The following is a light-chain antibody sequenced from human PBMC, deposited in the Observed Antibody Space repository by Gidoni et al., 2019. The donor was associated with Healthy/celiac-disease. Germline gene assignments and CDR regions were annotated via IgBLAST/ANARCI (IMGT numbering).Light chain of an antibody. Sequence: SYELTQPPSVSVSPGQTASITCSGDKLGDKYACWYQQKPGQSPVLVIYQDSNRPSGIPERFSGSNYGNTATMTISGTQAMDEADYYCQAWDSSNVVFGGGIKLTVL. CDR3: QAWDSSNVV. CDR2: QDS. V-gene: IGLV3-1*01. J-gene: IGLJ2*01. CDR1: KLGDKY.